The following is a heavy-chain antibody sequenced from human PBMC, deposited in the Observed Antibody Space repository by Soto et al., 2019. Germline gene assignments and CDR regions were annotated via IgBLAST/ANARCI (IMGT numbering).Heavy chain of an antibody. CDR3: AKVGDVYNAFFDY. CDR2: ISNDGNRI. Sequence: QVHLVESGGGVVQPGRSLRLSCAASGFTVTNYGMHWVRQAPGQGLEWVAVISNDGNRIYYVDSVKGRFTISRDISKNTLYLQMNSLRAEDTAVYYGAKVGDVYNAFFDYWGQGALVTVSS. CDR1: GFTVTNYG. J-gene: IGHJ4*02. D-gene: IGHD1-1*01. V-gene: IGHV3-30*18.